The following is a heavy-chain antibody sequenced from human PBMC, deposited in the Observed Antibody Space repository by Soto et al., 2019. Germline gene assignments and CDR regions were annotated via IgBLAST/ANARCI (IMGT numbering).Heavy chain of an antibody. CDR2: IIPIFGTA. D-gene: IGHD6-6*01. J-gene: IGHJ5*02. V-gene: IGHV1-69*13. CDR1: GGTFSSYS. CDR3: ARSVYSSSDWFDP. Sequence: SVKVSCKASGGTFSSYSISWVRQAPGQGLEWMGGIIPIFGTANYAQKFQGRVTITADESTSTAYMELSSLRSEDTAVYYCARSVYSSSDWFDPWGQGTLVTVSS.